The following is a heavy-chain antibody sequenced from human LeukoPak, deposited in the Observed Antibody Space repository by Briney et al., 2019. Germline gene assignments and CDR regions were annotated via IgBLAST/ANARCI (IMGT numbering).Heavy chain of an antibody. D-gene: IGHD3-10*01. Sequence: SETLSLTCAVSGGSFSGYYWSWIRQPPGKGLEWIGEINHSGSTNYNPSLKSRVTISVDTSKNQFSLKLSSVTAADTAVYYCARRDYYGSGSYYSYYYYYMDVWGKGTTVTVSS. CDR1: GGSFSGYY. CDR2: INHSGST. CDR3: ARRDYYGSGSYYSYYYYYMDV. V-gene: IGHV4-34*01. J-gene: IGHJ6*03.